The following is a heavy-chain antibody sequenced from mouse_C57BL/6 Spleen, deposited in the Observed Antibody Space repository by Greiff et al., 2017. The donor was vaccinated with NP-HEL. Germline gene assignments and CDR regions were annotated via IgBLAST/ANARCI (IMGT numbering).Heavy chain of an antibody. V-gene: IGHV1-4*01. CDR2: INPSSGYT. Sequence: VQLQQSGAELARPGASVKMSCKASGYTFTSYTMHWVKQRPGQGLEWIGYINPSSGYTKYNQKFKDKATLTADKSSSTAYMQLSSLTSEDSAVYYCARSGGTWDYFDYWGQGTTLTVSS. D-gene: IGHD1-1*02. J-gene: IGHJ2*01. CDR3: ARSGGTWDYFDY. CDR1: GYTFTSYT.